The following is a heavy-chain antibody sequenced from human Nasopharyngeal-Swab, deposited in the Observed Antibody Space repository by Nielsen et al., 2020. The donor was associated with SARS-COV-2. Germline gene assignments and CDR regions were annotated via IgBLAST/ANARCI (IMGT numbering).Heavy chain of an antibody. CDR3: ARTSGTHYVSYMDV. CDR2: ISHSGST. J-gene: IGHJ6*03. V-gene: IGHV4-30-2*01. D-gene: IGHD1-26*01. CDR1: GGPIGAYS. Sequence: LRLSYAVSGGPIGAYSWSWIRQPPGKGLEWIGYISHSGSTYNNPSLKSRIIISADRSKNQFSLKLNSVTAADTAVYFCARTSGTHYVSYMDVWGKGITVTVS.